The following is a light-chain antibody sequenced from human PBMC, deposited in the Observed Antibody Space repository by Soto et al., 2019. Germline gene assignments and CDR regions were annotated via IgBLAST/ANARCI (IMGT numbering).Light chain of an antibody. J-gene: IGLJ1*01. CDR1: SSNIGRNT. CDR3: ATWDDSLNGYV. Sequence: QSVLTQPPSASGTPGQRVTISCSGSSSNIGRNTMSWYQQRPGTAPKVLIYANDQRPSGVPDRFSGSKSGTSASLAISGLQSEDEADYYCATWDDSLNGYVFGTGTKLTVL. CDR2: AND. V-gene: IGLV1-44*01.